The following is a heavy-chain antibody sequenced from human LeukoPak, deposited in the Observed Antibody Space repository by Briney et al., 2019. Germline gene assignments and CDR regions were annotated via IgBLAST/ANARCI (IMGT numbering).Heavy chain of an antibody. Sequence: ASVKVSCKASGYAFSTYGISWVRLAPGQGLEWMGWISAYKGNTYYAQKLQGRVTMTTDTSTSTAYMELRSLRSDDTAIYYCARDLYYHGSGSYYGVFDVWGQGTMVTVSS. CDR3: ARDLYYHGSGSYYGVFDV. CDR2: ISAYKGNT. CDR1: GYAFSTYG. D-gene: IGHD3-10*01. J-gene: IGHJ3*01. V-gene: IGHV1-18*01.